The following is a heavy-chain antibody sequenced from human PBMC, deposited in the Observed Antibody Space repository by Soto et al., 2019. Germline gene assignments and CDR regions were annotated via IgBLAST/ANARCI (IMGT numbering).Heavy chain of an antibody. Sequence: EVHLLESGGGLVQPGGSLRLSCAASGLTFINYAMGWVRQAPGKGLEWVSAITATGDRAQYIDSVRGRFTISRDNSQNTLYMQMNSLRAEDTAVYYCAKDLRGPEAGTWYFDLWGRGALVTVSS. V-gene: IGHV3-23*01. J-gene: IGHJ2*01. CDR1: GLTFINYA. CDR2: ITATGDRA. D-gene: IGHD6-13*01. CDR3: AKDLRGPEAGTWYFDL.